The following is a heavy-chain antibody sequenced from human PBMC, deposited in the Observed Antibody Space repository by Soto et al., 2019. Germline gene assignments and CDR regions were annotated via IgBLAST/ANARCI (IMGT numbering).Heavy chain of an antibody. CDR1: GFTFTSYA. J-gene: IGHJ5*02. CDR2: INAGNGNT. Sequence: ASVKVSCKASGFTFTSYALHWVRQAPGQRLEWMGWINAGNGNTKYAQKFQGRVTITRDTSASTAYVELRSLRSEDTAVYYCGREHDLIPVSRTGWYDPWGQGTLVTLPS. CDR3: GREHDLIPVSRTGWYDP. V-gene: IGHV1-3*01. D-gene: IGHD6-19*01.